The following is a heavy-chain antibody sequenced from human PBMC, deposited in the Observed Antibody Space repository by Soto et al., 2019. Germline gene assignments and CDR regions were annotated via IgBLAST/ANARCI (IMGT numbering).Heavy chain of an antibody. D-gene: IGHD2-21*02. CDR2: IHSDGSST. V-gene: IGHV3-74*01. Sequence: GSLRLSCAASGFTFSYYWMHWVRQAPGQGLVWVSRIHSDGSSTTYADSVKGRFTISRDNAKNTLYLQMNSLRAEDTAVYYCARGDRGAFDLWGQGKMVTVSS. CDR3: ARGDRGAFDL. J-gene: IGHJ3*01. CDR1: GFTFSYYW.